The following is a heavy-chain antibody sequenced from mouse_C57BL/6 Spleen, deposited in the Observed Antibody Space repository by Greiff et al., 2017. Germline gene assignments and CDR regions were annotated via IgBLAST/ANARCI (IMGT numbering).Heavy chain of an antibody. CDR3: ARDLEGFAY. Sequence: EVQLVESGGGLVKPGGSLKLSCAASGFTFSSYAMSWVRQTPEKRLEWVATISDGGSYTYYPDNVKGRFTISRDNAKNNLYLQMSHLKSEDTAMYYCARDLEGFAYWGQGTLVTVSA. V-gene: IGHV5-4*01. CDR1: GFTFSSYA. J-gene: IGHJ3*01. CDR2: ISDGGSYT.